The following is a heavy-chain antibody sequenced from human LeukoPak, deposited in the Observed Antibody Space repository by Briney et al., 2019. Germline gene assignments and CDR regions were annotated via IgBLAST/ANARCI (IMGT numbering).Heavy chain of an antibody. J-gene: IGHJ6*04. CDR2: IRSSGSAI. Sequence: GGSLRLSCAASGFTFDSYEMNWVRQAPGKGLEWVSYIRSSGSAIYAADSVKGRFTISRDNAKNSLYLEMNSLRAEDTAVYYCAKRVAYDYGMDVWGKGTTVTVSS. CDR1: GFTFDSYE. V-gene: IGHV3-48*03. CDR3: AKRVAYDYGMDV.